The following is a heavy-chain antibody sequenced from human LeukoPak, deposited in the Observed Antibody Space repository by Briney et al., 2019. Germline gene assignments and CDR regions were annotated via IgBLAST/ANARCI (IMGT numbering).Heavy chain of an antibody. V-gene: IGHV1-69*06. D-gene: IGHD6-19*01. CDR3: AREYSSGESYAFDI. Sequence: SVKVSCKASGGTFSSYAISWVRQAPGQGLEWMGAIIPIFGTANYAQKFQGRVTITADKSTSTAYMELSSLRSEDTAVYYCAREYSSGESYAFDIWGQGTMVTVSS. CDR1: GGTFSSYA. J-gene: IGHJ3*02. CDR2: IIPIFGTA.